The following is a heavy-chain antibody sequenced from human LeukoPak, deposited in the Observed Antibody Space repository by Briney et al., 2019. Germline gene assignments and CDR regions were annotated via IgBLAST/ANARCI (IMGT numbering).Heavy chain of an antibody. V-gene: IGHV3-23*01. CDR2: ITANGVDT. Sequence: GGSLRLSCTASGFSFSSYAMTWVRQAPGMGLEWVSAITANGVDTNHADSVKGRFTISRDNSGNTVYMQMNSLRPEDTAMYYCAKTRGQSSDWSLDYWGQGTLVTVSS. CDR3: AKTRGQSSDWSLDY. CDR1: GFSFSSYA. J-gene: IGHJ4*02. D-gene: IGHD6-19*01.